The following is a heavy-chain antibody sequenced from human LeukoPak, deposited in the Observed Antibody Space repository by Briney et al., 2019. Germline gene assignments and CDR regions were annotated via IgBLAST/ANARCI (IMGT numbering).Heavy chain of an antibody. CDR3: ARGRLEAAATDDY. D-gene: IGHD6-13*01. J-gene: IGHJ4*02. CDR1: GYTFTGYY. Sequence: GASVKVSCKASGYTFTGYYMHWVRQAPGQGLEWMGWVNPNSGGTRYAQRFKDRVTMTRDTSITTAYMELSRLRSDDTAVYFCARGRLEAAATDDYWGQGTLVTVSS. CDR2: VNPNSGGT. V-gene: IGHV1-2*02.